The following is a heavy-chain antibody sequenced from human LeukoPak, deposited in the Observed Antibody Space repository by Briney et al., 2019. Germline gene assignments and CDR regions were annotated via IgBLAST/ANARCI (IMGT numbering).Heavy chain of an antibody. CDR1: GYTFTSYG. Sequence: ASVKVSCKASGYTFTSYGISWVRQAPGQGLEWMGWISAYNGNTNYAQKLQGRVTMTTDTSTSTAYMELRSLRSDDTAVYYCARSSGWDLSYYYYYMDVWGNGTTVTVSS. V-gene: IGHV1-18*01. D-gene: IGHD6-19*01. CDR2: ISAYNGNT. CDR3: ARSSGWDLSYYYYYMDV. J-gene: IGHJ6*03.